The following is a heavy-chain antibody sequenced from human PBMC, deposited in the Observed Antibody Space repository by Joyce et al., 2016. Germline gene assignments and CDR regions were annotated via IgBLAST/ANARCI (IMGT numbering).Heavy chain of an antibody. CDR1: GGSISSSSYY. CDR3: ARQWGYYDSSGYYAGDAFDI. D-gene: IGHD3-22*01. CDR2: ISCSGIT. J-gene: IGHJ3*02. Sequence: QLQLQESGPGLVTPSETLSLTCTVSGGSISSSSYYWGWHRQPPGKGLEWIGSISCSGITYDKPSFRSRLTISVDTCKNQFSLKLSYVTAADTAVFYCARQWGYYDSSGYYAGDAFDIWGQETMVTVSS. V-gene: IGHV4-39*01.